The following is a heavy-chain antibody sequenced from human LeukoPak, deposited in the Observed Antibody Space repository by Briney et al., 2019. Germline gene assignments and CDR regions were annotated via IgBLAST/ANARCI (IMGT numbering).Heavy chain of an antibody. CDR1: GGTFSSYA. CDR3: ARVGANFDY. CDR2: INPNSGGT. V-gene: IGHV1-2*02. Sequence: ASVKVSCKASGGTFSSYAISWVRQAPGQGLEWMGWINPNSGGTNYAQKFQGRVTMTRDTSISTAYMELSRLRSDDTAVYYCARVGANFDYWGQGTLVTVSS. J-gene: IGHJ4*02. D-gene: IGHD1-26*01.